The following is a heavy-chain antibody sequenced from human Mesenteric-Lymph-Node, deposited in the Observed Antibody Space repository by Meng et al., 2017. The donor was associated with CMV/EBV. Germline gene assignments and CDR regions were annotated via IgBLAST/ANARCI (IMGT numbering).Heavy chain of an antibody. V-gene: IGHV4-61*01. CDR2: IYYTGKT. J-gene: IGHJ5*02. D-gene: IGHD2-15*01. Sequence: TVSGGSVSRGSFYWSWLRKPPGKGLQWIGYIYYTGKTQYNPSLESRVTISVDTSNNQFSLKLNSVTAADTAIYYCARDVMVNTAWFDPWGQGTLVTVSS. CDR3: ARDVMVNTAWFDP. CDR1: GGSVSRGSFY.